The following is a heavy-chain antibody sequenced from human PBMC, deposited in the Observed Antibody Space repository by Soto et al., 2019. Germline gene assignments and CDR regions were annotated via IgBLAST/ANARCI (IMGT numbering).Heavy chain of an antibody. Sequence: QITLKESGPTVVKPTQTLTLTCSLSGFSLNTGGVGVGWIRQPPGKALEWLAVIYWDDDKSWNPSLRDRLTINRDASDDKVVLTVTNMDPVDTGTYYCARRRGGFGGGWTTPYFEYWGQGTLVTVSS. V-gene: IGHV2-5*02. CDR2: IYWDDDK. CDR3: ARRRGGFGGGWTTPYFEY. CDR1: GFSLNTGGVG. J-gene: IGHJ4*02. D-gene: IGHD6-19*01.